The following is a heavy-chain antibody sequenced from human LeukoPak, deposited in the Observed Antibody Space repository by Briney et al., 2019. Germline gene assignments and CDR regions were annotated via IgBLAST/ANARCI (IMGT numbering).Heavy chain of an antibody. D-gene: IGHD3-10*01. V-gene: IGHV3-66*01. CDR1: GFTVSSNY. CDR3: ARVVSLSGIGYFDY. J-gene: IGHJ4*02. CDR2: IYSGGST. Sequence: GGSLRLSCAASGFTVSSNYMSWVRQATGKGLEWVSVIYSGGSTYYADSVKGRFTISRDNSKNTLYLQMNSLRAEDTAIYYCARVVSLSGIGYFDYWGRGTLVTVSS.